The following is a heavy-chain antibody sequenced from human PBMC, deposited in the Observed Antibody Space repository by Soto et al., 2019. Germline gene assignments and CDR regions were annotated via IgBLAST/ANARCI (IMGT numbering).Heavy chain of an antibody. CDR3: ASHPIAVAGRGLFDY. CDR2: IYYSGST. D-gene: IGHD6-19*01. Sequence: PSETLSLTCTVSGGSISSYYWSWIRQPPGKGLEWIGYIYYSGSTNYNPSLKSRVTISVDTSKNQFSLKLSSVTAADTAVYYCASHPIAVAGRGLFDYWGQGTLVTVSS. V-gene: IGHV4-59*01. CDR1: GGSISSYY. J-gene: IGHJ4*02.